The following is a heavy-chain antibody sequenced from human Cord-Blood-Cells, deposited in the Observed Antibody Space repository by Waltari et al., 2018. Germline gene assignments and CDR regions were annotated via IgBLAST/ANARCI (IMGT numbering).Heavy chain of an antibody. Sequence: QVQLVESGGGVVQPGRSLRLSCAASGFTFSSYGMHWVRQAPGKGLEWVAVIRYDGSNKYYADSVKGRFTISRDNSKNTLYLQMNSLRAEDTAVYYCARATSMGYYFDYWGQGTLVTVSS. J-gene: IGHJ4*02. CDR2: IRYDGSNK. CDR3: ARATSMGYYFDY. CDR1: GFTFSSYG. V-gene: IGHV3-33*01. D-gene: IGHD3-16*01.